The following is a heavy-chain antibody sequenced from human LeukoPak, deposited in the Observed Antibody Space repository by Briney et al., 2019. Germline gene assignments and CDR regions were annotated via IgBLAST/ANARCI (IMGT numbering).Heavy chain of an antibody. CDR1: GGTFSSYA. V-gene: IGHV1-69*05. CDR2: IIPIFGTA. J-gene: IGHJ3*02. D-gene: IGHD7-27*01. Sequence: GASVKVSCKASGGTFSSYAISWVRQAPGQGLEWMGGIIPIFGTANYAQKFQGRVTITTDESTSTAYMELSSLRSEDTAVYYCARDRRLTGDAFDIWGQGTMVTVSS. CDR3: ARDRRLTGDAFDI.